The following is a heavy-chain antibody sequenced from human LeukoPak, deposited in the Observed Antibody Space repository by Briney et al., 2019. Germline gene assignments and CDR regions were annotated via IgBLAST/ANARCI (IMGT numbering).Heavy chain of an antibody. J-gene: IGHJ3*02. V-gene: IGHV1-18*01. CDR3: ARDRLGYSSSWHGGGGQGGGSHAFDI. CDR1: GYTFTSYG. D-gene: IGHD6-13*01. CDR2: ISAYNGNT. Sequence: ASVKVSCKASGYTFTSYGISWVRQAPGQGLEWMGWISAYNGNTNYAQKFQGRVTMTRDTSISTAYMELSGLRSDDTAVYYCARDRLGYSSSWHGGGGQGGGSHAFDIWGQGTMVTVSS.